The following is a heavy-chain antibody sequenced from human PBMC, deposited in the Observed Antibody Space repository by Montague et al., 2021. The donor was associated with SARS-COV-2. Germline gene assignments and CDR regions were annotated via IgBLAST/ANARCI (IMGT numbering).Heavy chain of an antibody. CDR3: ARDFGESRDH. J-gene: IGHJ4*02. V-gene: IGHV3-53*01. CDR2: IYSSGRT. D-gene: IGHD3-10*01. CDR1: GFTVSSNY. Sequence: SLRLSCAASGFTVSSNYMSWVRQAPGQGLEWVSIIYSSGRTSYADSVKGRFTMSRDNSKNTLYLQMNSLRAEDTAVYYCARDFGESRDHWGQGTLVTVSS.